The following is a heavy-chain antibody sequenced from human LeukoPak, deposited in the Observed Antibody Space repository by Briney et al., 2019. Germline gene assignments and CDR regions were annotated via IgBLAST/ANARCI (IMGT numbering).Heavy chain of an antibody. Sequence: PGGSLRLSCAASGFTFSSYSMNWVRQASGKGLEWVSSISSSSSYIYYADSVKGRFTISRDNAKNSLYLQMNSLRAEDTAVYYCARDFYDSSGYYYRFDYWGQGTLVTVSS. CDR2: ISSSSSYI. J-gene: IGHJ4*02. CDR1: GFTFSSYS. CDR3: ARDFYDSSGYYYRFDY. D-gene: IGHD3-22*01. V-gene: IGHV3-21*01.